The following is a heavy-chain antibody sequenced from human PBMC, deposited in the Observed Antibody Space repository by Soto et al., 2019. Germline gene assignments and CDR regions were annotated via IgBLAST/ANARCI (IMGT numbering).Heavy chain of an antibody. CDR1: GFSFSSSG. CDR3: GRGNWKYGYFDY. CDR2: IWHDGGNK. J-gene: IGHJ4*02. Sequence: QVQLVESGGGVVQPGRSLRLSCVASGFSFSSSGMHWVRQAPGKGLQWVAVIWHDGGNKYNADSVKGRFSISRDNSKNTIYLQMNSLRVEDTAVYCCGRGNWKYGYFDYWGQGTLVTVSS. D-gene: IGHD1-7*01. V-gene: IGHV3-33*01.